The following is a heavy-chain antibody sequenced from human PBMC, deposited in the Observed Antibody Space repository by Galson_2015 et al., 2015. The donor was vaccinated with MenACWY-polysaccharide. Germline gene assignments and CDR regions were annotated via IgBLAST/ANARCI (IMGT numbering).Heavy chain of an antibody. D-gene: IGHD6-19*01. CDR3: ARATYNGGWYPDNFDY. CDR2: IKPDGSDK. V-gene: IGHV3-7*01. J-gene: IGHJ4*02. CDR1: GFTFSTYW. Sequence: SLRLSCAASGFTFSTYWMSWVRQAPGKGLEWVANIKPDGSDKYYVDSVKGRFTISRDNAKNSLYLQMNGLRAEDTAIFFCARATYNGGWYPDNFDYWGQGALVTVSS.